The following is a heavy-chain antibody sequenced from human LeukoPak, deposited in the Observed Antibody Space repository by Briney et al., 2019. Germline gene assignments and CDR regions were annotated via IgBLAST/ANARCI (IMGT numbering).Heavy chain of an antibody. CDR1: GGSISSSNW. Sequence: PSETLSLTCAVSGGSISSSNWMSWVRHAPGRGLDWVANIKPDGSAEYYAASVKGRFTVSRDNAKNSLYLQMNSLRVEDTAVYYCARANNSSWHNWGQGTLVTVSS. CDR2: IKPDGSAE. J-gene: IGHJ4*02. V-gene: IGHV3-7*01. D-gene: IGHD6-19*01. CDR3: ARANNSSWHN.